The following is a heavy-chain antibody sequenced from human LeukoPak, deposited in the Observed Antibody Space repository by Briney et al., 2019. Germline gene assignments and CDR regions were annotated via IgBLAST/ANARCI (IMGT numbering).Heavy chain of an antibody. Sequence: GSSVKVSCKASGGTFSSYAISWVRQAPGQGLEWMGGIIPIFGTANYAQKFQGRVTITADESTSTAYMELSSLRSEDTAVYYCARGRSFGVVIGYYYYMDVWGKGTTVTVSS. CDR3: ARGRSFGVVIGYYYYMDV. CDR1: GGTFSSYA. D-gene: IGHD3-3*01. CDR2: IIPIFGTA. V-gene: IGHV1-69*01. J-gene: IGHJ6*03.